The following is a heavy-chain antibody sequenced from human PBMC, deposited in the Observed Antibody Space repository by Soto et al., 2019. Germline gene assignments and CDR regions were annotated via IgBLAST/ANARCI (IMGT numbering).Heavy chain of an antibody. J-gene: IGHJ4*02. Sequence: QLQLQESGPGLVKPSETLSLTCTVSGDSISGSTYYWGWIRQPPGKGLEWIATIFYTGTTHYNPSLKSRVTIAVDTAKNQFSLTLNSVTAADTAVYYWARHDYGDGFAYWGQGTLVTVSS. CDR3: ARHDYGDGFAY. CDR2: IFYTGTT. D-gene: IGHD4-17*01. CDR1: GDSISGSTYY. V-gene: IGHV4-39*01.